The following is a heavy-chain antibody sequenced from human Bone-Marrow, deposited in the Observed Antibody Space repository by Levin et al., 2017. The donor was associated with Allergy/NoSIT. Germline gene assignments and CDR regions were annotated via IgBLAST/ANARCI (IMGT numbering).Heavy chain of an antibody. V-gene: IGHV1-2*02. CDR1: GYTFTGYY. D-gene: IGHD3-22*01. CDR3: ARDQSNRYYDSSGSQDAFDI. CDR2: INPNSGGT. J-gene: IGHJ3*02. Sequence: RASVKVSCKASGYTFTGYYMHWVRQAPGQGLEWMGWINPNSGGTNYAQKFQGRVTMTRDTSISTAYMELSRLRSDDTAVYYCARDQSNRYYDSSGSQDAFDIWGQGTMVTVSS.